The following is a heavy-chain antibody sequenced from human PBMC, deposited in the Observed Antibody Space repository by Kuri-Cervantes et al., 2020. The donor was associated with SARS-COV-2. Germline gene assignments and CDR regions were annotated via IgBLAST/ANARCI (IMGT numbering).Heavy chain of an antibody. J-gene: IGHJ4*02. CDR2: ISGSGGST. Sequence: GGSLKISCAASGFTFSSYAMSWVRQAPGKGLEWVSAISGSGGSTYYADSVKGRFTISRDNSKNTLYLQMNSLRAEDTAVYYCAKGRVGIHCSSTSCSDYWGQGTLVTVSS. V-gene: IGHV3-23*01. D-gene: IGHD2-2*01. CDR3: AKGRVGIHCSSTSCSDY. CDR1: GFTFSSYA.